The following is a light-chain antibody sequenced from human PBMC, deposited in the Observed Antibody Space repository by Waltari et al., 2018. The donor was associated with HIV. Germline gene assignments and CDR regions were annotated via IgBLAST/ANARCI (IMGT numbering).Light chain of an antibody. V-gene: IGLV1-44*01. CDR2: SYN. Sequence: QSVLTQQPSASGTPGQRVTISCSGSSSNIGSNTVNWYQQLPGTAPKLLIYSYNARHSGVTERFSGSKTGTSASLAISGLQSEDEADYYCAAGDGSLKGPIFGGGTKVTVI. J-gene: IGLJ2*01. CDR1: SSNIGSNT. CDR3: AAGDGSLKGPI.